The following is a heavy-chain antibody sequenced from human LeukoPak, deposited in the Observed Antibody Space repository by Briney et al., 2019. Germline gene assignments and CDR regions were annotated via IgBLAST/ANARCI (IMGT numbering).Heavy chain of an antibody. V-gene: IGHV4-59*08. Sequence: PSETLSLTCTVSGGSISSYYWSWIRQPPGKGLEWIGYIYDSGRTNYNPSLKSRVTISVDTSKNQFSLKLSSVTAADTAVYYCASYPVSGSYYDYWGQGTLVTVSS. J-gene: IGHJ4*02. CDR2: IYDSGRT. D-gene: IGHD1-26*01. CDR3: ASYPVSGSYYDY. CDR1: GGSISSYY.